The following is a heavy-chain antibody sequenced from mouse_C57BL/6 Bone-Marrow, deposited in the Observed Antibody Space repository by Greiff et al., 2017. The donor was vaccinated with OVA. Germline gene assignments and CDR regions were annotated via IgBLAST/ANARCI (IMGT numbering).Heavy chain of an antibody. Sequence: EVQRVESGEGLVKPGGSLKLSCAASGFTFSSYAMSWVRQTPEKRLEWVAYISSGGDYIYYADTVKGRFTISRDTARNTLYLQMSSLKSEDTAMYYCTREALGPAWFAYWGQGTLVTVSA. D-gene: IGHD4-1*01. CDR2: ISSGGDYI. CDR1: GFTFSSYA. CDR3: TREALGPAWFAY. J-gene: IGHJ3*01. V-gene: IGHV5-9-1*02.